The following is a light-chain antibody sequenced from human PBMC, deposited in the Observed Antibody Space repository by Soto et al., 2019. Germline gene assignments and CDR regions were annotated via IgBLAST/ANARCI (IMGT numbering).Light chain of an antibody. CDR3: CSYAGTGTFEVV. V-gene: IGLV2-23*03. Sequence: QSVLTQPASVSGSPGQSITISCTGTSSDVGSYNLVSWYQHHPGKAPKLIIYEGTKRPSGVSNRFSGSKSGNTASLTISGLQAEDEADYHCCSYAGTGTFEVVFGGGTKVTVL. CDR1: SSDVGSYNL. CDR2: EGT. J-gene: IGLJ3*02.